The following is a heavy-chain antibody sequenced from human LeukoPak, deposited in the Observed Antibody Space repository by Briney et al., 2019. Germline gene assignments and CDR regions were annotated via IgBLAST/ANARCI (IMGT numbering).Heavy chain of an antibody. CDR3: AKAPQAAVADDDAFDI. D-gene: IGHD6-19*01. CDR2: ISWNSGSI. CDR1: GFTFDDYA. Sequence: GRSLRLSCAASGFTFDDYAMHWVRQAPGKGLEWVSGISWNSGSIGYADSAKGRFTISRDNAKNSLYLQMNSLRAEDTALYYCAKAPQAAVADDDAFDIWGQGTMVTVSS. V-gene: IGHV3-9*01. J-gene: IGHJ3*02.